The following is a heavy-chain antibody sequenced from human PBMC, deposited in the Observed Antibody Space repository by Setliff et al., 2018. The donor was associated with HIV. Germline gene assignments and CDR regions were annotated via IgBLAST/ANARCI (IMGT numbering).Heavy chain of an antibody. CDR3: ARGGWYREYFHD. V-gene: IGHV1-24*01. Sequence: WASVKVSCKVSGYTLTELSMHWVRQAPGKGLEWMGYFDPQDGKTIYAQKFQGRFTVSRDNSKSTVFLQMNSLTIEDTAVYYCARGGWYREYFHDWGQGTLVTVSS. J-gene: IGHJ1*01. CDR2: FDPQDGKT. CDR1: GYTLTELS. D-gene: IGHD6-19*01.